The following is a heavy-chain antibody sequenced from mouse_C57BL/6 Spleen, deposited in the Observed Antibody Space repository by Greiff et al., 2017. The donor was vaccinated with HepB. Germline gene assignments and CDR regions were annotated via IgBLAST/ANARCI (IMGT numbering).Heavy chain of an antibody. D-gene: IGHD2-10*01. CDR2: IYPGDGDT. Sequence: QVQLQQSGAELVKPGASVKISCKASGYAFSSYWMNWVKQRPGKGLEWIGQIYPGDGDTNYNGKFKGKATLTADKSSSTAYMQLSSLTSEDSAVYFCARPTPDYAMDYWGQGTSVTVSS. CDR3: ARPTPDYAMDY. CDR1: GYAFSSYW. J-gene: IGHJ4*01. V-gene: IGHV1-80*01.